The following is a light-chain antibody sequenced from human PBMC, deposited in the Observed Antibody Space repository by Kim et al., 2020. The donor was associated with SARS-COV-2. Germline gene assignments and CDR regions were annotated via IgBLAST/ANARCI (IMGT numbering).Light chain of an antibody. Sequence: KVTISCSGSSSNIGKNYVSWYQQLPGTAPKLLIYDNNKRPSGIPDRFSGSKSGTSATLGITGLQTGDEADYYCGTWDSSLSAGVVFGGGTKLTVL. CDR2: DNN. J-gene: IGLJ2*01. CDR1: SSNIGKNY. V-gene: IGLV1-51*01. CDR3: GTWDSSLSAGVV.